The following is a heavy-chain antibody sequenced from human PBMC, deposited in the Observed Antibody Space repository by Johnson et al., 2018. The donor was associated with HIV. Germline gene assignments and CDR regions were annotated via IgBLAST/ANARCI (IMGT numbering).Heavy chain of an antibody. CDR3: AKCLDSGSYYGDHAFDI. Sequence: VQVVESGGGLVQPGGSLRLSCAASGFTFITYAMSWVRQAPGKGLEWVSIINNSGDYTYYADSVKGRFTISRDNPKNTLYLQMNSLRAEDTAVYYCAKCLDSGSYYGDHAFDIWGQGTMVTVSS. V-gene: IGHV3-23*04. D-gene: IGHD1-26*01. CDR1: GFTFITYA. CDR2: INNSGDYT. J-gene: IGHJ3*02.